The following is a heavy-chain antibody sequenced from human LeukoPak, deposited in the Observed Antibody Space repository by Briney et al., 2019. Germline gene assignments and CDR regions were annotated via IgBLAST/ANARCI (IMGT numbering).Heavy chain of an antibody. CDR1: QFTFTTYA. CDR2: IGDSGVPT. D-gene: IGHD3/OR15-3a*01. J-gene: IGHJ4*02. CDR3: AKVVTWTYFAS. Sequence: EGSLRLSCAASQFTFTTYAMSWVRQAPGRGLEWVSSIGDSGVPTYYADSVKGRFTISRDNSQNTLYLQMNSLGADDTAVYYCAKVVTWTYFASWGQGTLVTVSS. V-gene: IGHV3-23*01.